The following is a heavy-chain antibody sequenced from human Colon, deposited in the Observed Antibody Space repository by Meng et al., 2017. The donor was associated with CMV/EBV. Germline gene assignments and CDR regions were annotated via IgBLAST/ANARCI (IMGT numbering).Heavy chain of an antibody. CDR2: MNPNSGNT. J-gene: IGHJ6*02. CDR3: ARGLGGSMVRATGGLDV. CDR1: GYTFTNYD. Sequence: GASLKISCKASGYTFTNYDINWVRQGGQGLEWMGWMNPNSGNTGYLQKFQGRVTMTRNTSITTAYMELSSLRSEDTAVYYCARGLGGSMVRATGGLDVWGQGTTVTVSS. D-gene: IGHD3-10*01. V-gene: IGHV1-8*01.